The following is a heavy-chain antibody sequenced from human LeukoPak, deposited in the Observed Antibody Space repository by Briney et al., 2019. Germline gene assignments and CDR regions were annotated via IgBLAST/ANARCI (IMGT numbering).Heavy chain of an antibody. Sequence: PETLSLTCTVSGGSISSYYCSWIRQPPGKGLEWDGYIYYSGSTNYNPSLKIRVTISVDTSKNQFSLKLSSVTAADTAMYYCARVSGYDWESFYDYWGQGSLVTVSS. J-gene: IGHJ4*02. CDR3: ARVSGYDWESFYDY. CDR2: IYYSGST. CDR1: GGSISSYY. D-gene: IGHD5-12*01. V-gene: IGHV4-59*01.